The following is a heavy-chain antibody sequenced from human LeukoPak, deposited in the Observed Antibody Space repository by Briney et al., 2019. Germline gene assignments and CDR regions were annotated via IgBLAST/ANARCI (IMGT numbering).Heavy chain of an antibody. CDR3: ARDDGSRKFDY. V-gene: IGHV3-23*01. D-gene: IGHD6-13*01. CDR1: GFTFSSYA. J-gene: IGHJ4*02. Sequence: GGSLRLSCAASGFTFSSYAMSWVRQAPGKGLEWVSAISGSGGSTYYADSVEGRFTISRDNSKNTLYLQMNSLRAENTAVYYCARDDGSRKFDYWGQGTLVTVSS. CDR2: ISGSGGST.